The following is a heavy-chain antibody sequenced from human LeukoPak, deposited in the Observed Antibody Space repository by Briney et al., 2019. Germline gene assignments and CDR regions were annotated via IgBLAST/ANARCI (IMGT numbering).Heavy chain of an antibody. D-gene: IGHD3-22*01. CDR1: GFTFTTYS. CDR2: IRGSGGST. J-gene: IGHJ4*02. V-gene: IGHV3-23*01. CDR3: VTYYYDSSGSYVHY. Sequence: GGSLRLSCAASGFTFTTYSMSWVRQAPGKGLESVSAIRGSGGSTYYADSVKGRFTISRDDSKSTLYLQMNSLRAEDTAVYHCVTYYYDSSGSYVHYWGQGTLVTVSS.